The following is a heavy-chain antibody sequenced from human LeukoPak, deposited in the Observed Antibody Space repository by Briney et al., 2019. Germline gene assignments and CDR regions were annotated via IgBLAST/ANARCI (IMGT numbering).Heavy chain of an antibody. V-gene: IGHV4-4*07. CDR3: ARMYSGTYGGIDY. Sequence: SETLSLTSTVSGGSISSYYWSWIRQPAGKGPEWIGRIYSSGRTDYNPSLKSRVTMSVDTSKNQFSLKLSSVTDADTAVYYCARMYSGTYGGIDYWAREPWSPSPQ. CDR1: GGSISSYY. CDR2: IYSSGRT. D-gene: IGHD1-26*01. J-gene: IGHJ4*02.